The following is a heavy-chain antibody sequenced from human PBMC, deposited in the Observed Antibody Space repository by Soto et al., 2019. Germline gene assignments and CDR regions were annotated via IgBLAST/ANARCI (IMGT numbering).Heavy chain of an antibody. CDR3: ARDRFYFDSSGYDAFDI. V-gene: IGHV3-30*09. CDR1: GFTFRSYA. J-gene: IGHJ3*02. CDR2: ISYDGREK. D-gene: IGHD6-19*01. Sequence: GGSLRLSCAASGFTFRSYAMHWVRQAPDKGLEWVALISYDGREKYYADSVKGRFAVSRDNSKNTMYLQMSSLRADDTAIYYCARDRFYFDSSGYDAFDIWGQGTKVTV.